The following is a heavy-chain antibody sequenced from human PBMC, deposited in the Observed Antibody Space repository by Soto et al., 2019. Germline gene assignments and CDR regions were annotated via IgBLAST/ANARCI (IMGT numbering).Heavy chain of an antibody. V-gene: IGHV3-13*01. J-gene: IGHJ6*03. CDR1: GFTFSSYD. D-gene: IGHD3-10*01. CDR3: ARGPRKTTKHRGVPTHYYYYYYMDV. CDR2: IGTAGDT. Sequence: GGSLRLSCAASGFTFSSYDMHWVRQATGKGLEWVSAIGTAGDTYYPGSVKGRFTISRENAKNSLYLQMNSLRAGDTAVYYCARGPRKTTKHRGVPTHYYYYYYMDVWGKGTTVTVSS.